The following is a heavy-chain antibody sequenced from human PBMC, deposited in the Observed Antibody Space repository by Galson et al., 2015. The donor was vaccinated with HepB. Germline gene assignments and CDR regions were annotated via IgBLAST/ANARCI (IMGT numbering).Heavy chain of an antibody. CDR2: IIPILGIA. Sequence: SVKVSCKASGGTFSSYAISWVRQAPGQGLEWMGRIIPILGIANYAQKFQGRVTITADKSTSTAYMELSSLRSEDTAVYYCARWGPRDEDLFDYWGQGTLATVSS. D-gene: IGHD1-26*01. V-gene: IGHV1-69*04. J-gene: IGHJ4*02. CDR1: GGTFSSYA. CDR3: ARWGPRDEDLFDY.